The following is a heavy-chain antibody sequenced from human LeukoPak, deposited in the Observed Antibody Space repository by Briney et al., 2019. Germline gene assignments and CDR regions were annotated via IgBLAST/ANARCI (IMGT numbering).Heavy chain of an antibody. D-gene: IGHD2-21*01. Sequence: PSETLSLTCTVSGGSISSSYWSWIRQPAGKGLGWIGRVHTSGSTNYNYNPSLKSRLTMSVDTSKNQLSLKLSSVTAADTAVYYCARDPNSALWGQGTLVTVSS. J-gene: IGHJ4*02. V-gene: IGHV4-4*07. CDR1: GGSISSSY. CDR2: VHTSGST. CDR3: ARDPNSAL.